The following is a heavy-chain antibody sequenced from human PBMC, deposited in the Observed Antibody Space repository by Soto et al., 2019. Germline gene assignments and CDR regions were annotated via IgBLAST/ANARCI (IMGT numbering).Heavy chain of an antibody. D-gene: IGHD1-1*01. CDR3: ATQDFRGTTGTT. CDR2: ISGGGDRT. J-gene: IGHJ4*02. CDR1: GFTFSNSA. V-gene: IGHV3-23*01. Sequence: VQLLESGGGLVQPGGSLRLSCAASGFTFSNSAMGWVRQAPGKGLEWVSLISGGGDRTYYADSLKGRFTISRDNSKNTLFLQMNSLRAEDTAVYYCATQDFRGTTGTTWGQGTLVTVSS.